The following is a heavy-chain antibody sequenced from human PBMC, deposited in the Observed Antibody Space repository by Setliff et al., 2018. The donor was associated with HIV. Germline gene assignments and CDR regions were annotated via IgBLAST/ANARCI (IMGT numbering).Heavy chain of an antibody. Sequence: LRLSCAASGFTVSSHYMSWVRQAPGKGLEWVSIISGSGDGTYYADSVKGRFTISRDNSKNTLYLQMKSLRAEDTAAYYCAKDPSSWELRATYFDYWGQGTLVTVSS. J-gene: IGHJ4*02. V-gene: IGHV3-23*01. CDR2: ISGSGDGT. CDR3: AKDPSSWELRATYFDY. CDR1: GFTVSSHY. D-gene: IGHD1-7*01.